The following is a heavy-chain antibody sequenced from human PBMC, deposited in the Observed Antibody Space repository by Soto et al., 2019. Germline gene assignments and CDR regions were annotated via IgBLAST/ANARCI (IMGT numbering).Heavy chain of an antibody. CDR2: ISTTGSST. V-gene: IGHV3-11*01. Sequence: GGSLSLSCAASGFAFSGYYMSWLRQPPGKGLEWVSYISTTGSSTDYADSVKGRFTISRDNAKDSLYLQMSSLRADDTAVYYCARRRCSGDSCYLDYWGQGTQVTVSS. CDR3: ARRRCSGDSCYLDY. J-gene: IGHJ4*02. D-gene: IGHD2-15*01. CDR1: GFAFSGYY.